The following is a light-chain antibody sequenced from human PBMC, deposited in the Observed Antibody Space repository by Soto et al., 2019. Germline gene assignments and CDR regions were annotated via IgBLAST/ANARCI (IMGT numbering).Light chain of an antibody. Sequence: EIVLTQSPGTLSLFPGERATISCRASQIVSSGYLGWYQQKPGQAPRLLIQHTSSRAAGVPDRFSGSGSGTDFILTISRLEPEDFAVYYCEQYANSRTFGQGTQVEI. CDR2: HTS. J-gene: IGKJ1*01. CDR3: EQYANSRT. CDR1: QIVSSGY. V-gene: IGKV3-20*01.